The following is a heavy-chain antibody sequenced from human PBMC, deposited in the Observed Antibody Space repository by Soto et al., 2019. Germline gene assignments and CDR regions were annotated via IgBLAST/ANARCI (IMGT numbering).Heavy chain of an antibody. CDR1: GGSFSCYY. V-gene: IGHV4-34*01. Sequence: PSETLSLTCAVYGGSFSCYYWSWIRQPPGKGLEWIGEINHSGSTNYNPSLKSRVTISVDTSKNQFSLKLSSVTAADTAVYYCARGALGGSSWYRGTYGMDVWGQGTTVTVSS. CDR3: ARGALGGSSWYRGTYGMDV. J-gene: IGHJ6*02. CDR2: INHSGST. D-gene: IGHD6-13*01.